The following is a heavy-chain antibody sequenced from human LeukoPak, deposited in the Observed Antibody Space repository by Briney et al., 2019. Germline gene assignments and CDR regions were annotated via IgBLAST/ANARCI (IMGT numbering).Heavy chain of an antibody. D-gene: IGHD4-17*01. V-gene: IGHV4-34*01. CDR1: GVSFNDYY. Sequence: SETLSLTCAVSGVSFNDYYWSWVRQTPGKGLEWIGEINHSGYTNDSPSLKSRVTLSIDTSRKQFSLNVRSVTVADTGIYYCTRMSTGHDYWGQGTLVTVSS. CDR3: TRMSTGHDY. J-gene: IGHJ4*02. CDR2: INHSGYT.